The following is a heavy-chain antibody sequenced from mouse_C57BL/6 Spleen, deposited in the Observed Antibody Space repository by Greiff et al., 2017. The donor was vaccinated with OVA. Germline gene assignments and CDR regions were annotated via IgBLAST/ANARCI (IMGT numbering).Heavy chain of an antibody. CDR1: GFTFSSYA. CDR2: ISDGGSDT. Sequence: EVKLVESGGGLVKPGGSLTLSCAASGFTFSSYAMSWVRQTPEKRLEWVATISDGGSDTSYPDHVKGRFIISRDNAKNNLYMQMSNLKSEDTAMYYCAREYDYDRDGGFAYWGQGTLVTVSA. D-gene: IGHD2-4*01. V-gene: IGHV5-4*01. J-gene: IGHJ3*01. CDR3: AREYDYDRDGGFAY.